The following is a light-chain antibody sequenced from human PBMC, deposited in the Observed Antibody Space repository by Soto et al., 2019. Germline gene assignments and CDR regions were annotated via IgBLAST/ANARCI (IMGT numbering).Light chain of an antibody. CDR2: DVG. CDR3: SSYSSSNTQV. J-gene: IGLJ1*01. V-gene: IGLV2-14*03. Sequence: QSALTQPASVSGSPGQSITISCTGTSSDAGGYDYVSWYQHYPGKAPKLMIYDVGNRPSGVSNRFSGSKSGNTASLTISGLQAEDEADYYCSSYSSSNTQVFGTGTKVTVL. CDR1: SSDAGGYDY.